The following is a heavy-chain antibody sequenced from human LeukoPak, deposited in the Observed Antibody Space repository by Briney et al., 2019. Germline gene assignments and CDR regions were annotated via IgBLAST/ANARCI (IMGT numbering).Heavy chain of an antibody. CDR3: ASSKDHYCHY. V-gene: IGHV3-7*05. CDR1: GFRFSDSW. J-gene: IGHJ4*02. Sequence: GRSLRLSCAASGFRFSDSWMTWVRQTPGKGLQWVVSIHEDAGEKQYVESVRGRFTISRDNAKNSLYLQMNSLRVEDTAVYDCASSKDHYCHYWGQGTLVTVSS. CDR2: IHEDAGEK.